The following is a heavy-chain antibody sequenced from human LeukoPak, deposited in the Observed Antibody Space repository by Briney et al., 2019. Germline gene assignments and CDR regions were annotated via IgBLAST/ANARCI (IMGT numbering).Heavy chain of an antibody. Sequence: GGSLRLSCAASGFTFSSYAMTWVRQAPGKGLEWVSATSGSGGSTYYADSVKGRFTISRDNSKNTLFLQMNSLRADDTAVYYCAKGPPYDVVAGYYYYFDDWGKGTLLTVSS. CDR2: TSGSGGST. CDR1: GFTFSSYA. V-gene: IGHV3-23*01. D-gene: IGHD3-9*01. CDR3: AKGPPYDVVAGYYYYFDD. J-gene: IGHJ4*02.